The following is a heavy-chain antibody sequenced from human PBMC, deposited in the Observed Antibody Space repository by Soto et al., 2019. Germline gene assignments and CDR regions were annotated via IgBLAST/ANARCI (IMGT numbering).Heavy chain of an antibody. J-gene: IGHJ4*02. CDR2: IDPSDSQT. CDR3: ARQKNDYDSGPNFQACCDS. V-gene: IGHV5-10-1*03. Sequence: EVQLEQSGAEVKKPGESLTISCKGSGYSFAGYWITWVRQMPGKGLAWMGRIDPSDSQTYYSPSFRGHVTISAAKSITTVFLQWSILRDSYTAMYYYARQKNDYDSGPNFQACCDSWGQGTLVTVST. CDR1: GYSFAGYW. D-gene: IGHD3-22*01.